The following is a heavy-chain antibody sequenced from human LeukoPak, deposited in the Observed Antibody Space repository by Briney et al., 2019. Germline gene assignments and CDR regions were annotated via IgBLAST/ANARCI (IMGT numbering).Heavy chain of an antibody. CDR1: GFTFDDYA. Sequence: PGRPLRLSCAASGFTFDDYAMHWVRQAPGKGLEWVSGISWNSGSIGYADSVKGRFTISRDNAKNSLYLQMNSLRAEDTAVYYCARGYYYYYYMDVWGKGTTVTVSS. CDR2: ISWNSGSI. V-gene: IGHV3-9*01. CDR3: ARGYYYYYYMDV. J-gene: IGHJ6*03.